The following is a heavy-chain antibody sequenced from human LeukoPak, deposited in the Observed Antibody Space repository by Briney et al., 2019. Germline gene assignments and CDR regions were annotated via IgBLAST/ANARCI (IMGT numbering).Heavy chain of an antibody. CDR3: TRDEVGATTEFDS. D-gene: IGHD1-26*01. V-gene: IGHV3-48*03. CDR2: ISPSGSEV. J-gene: IGHJ4*02. Sequence: GGSLRLSCAASGFDFRTYEMNWVRQAPGKGLEWVPYISPSGSEVKYADSVKGRFSISRDNAMNSLYLQMNSLRAEDTAVYYCTRDEVGATTEFDSWGQGILVTVSS. CDR1: GFDFRTYE.